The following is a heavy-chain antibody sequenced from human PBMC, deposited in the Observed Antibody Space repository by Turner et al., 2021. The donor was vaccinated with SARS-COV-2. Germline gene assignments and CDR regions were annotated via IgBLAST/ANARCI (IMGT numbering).Heavy chain of an antibody. CDR2: IYYSGST. J-gene: IGHJ3*02. CDR1: GGSISSSSYY. CDR3: ASPGGNSGWFFAYDI. Sequence: QLQLQESGPGLVKPSETLSLTCTVSGGSISSSSYYWGWIRQPPGKGLEWIGSIYYSGSTYYNPSLKSRVTISVDTSKNQFSLKLNSVTAADMAVYYCASPGGNSGWFFAYDIWGQGTMVTVSS. D-gene: IGHD6-19*01. V-gene: IGHV4-39*01.